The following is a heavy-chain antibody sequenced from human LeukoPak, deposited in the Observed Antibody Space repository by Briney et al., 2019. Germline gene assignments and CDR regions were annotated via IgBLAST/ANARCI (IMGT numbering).Heavy chain of an antibody. V-gene: IGHV1-69*04. J-gene: IGHJ4*02. Sequence: SVKVSCKASGGTFSSYAISWVRQAPGQGLEWMGRIIPILGIANYAQKFQGRVTITADKSTSTAYMELSSLRSEDTAVYYCARAGAYRNYVGYYDYWGQGTLVTVSS. CDR1: GGTFSSYA. D-gene: IGHD4-11*01. CDR2: IIPILGIA. CDR3: ARAGAYRNYVGYYDY.